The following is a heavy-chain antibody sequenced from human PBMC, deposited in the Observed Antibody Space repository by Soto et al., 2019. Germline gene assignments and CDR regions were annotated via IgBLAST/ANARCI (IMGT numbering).Heavy chain of an antibody. CDR2: INHSGST. CDR1: GGSLSGSY. V-gene: IGHV4-34*01. J-gene: IGHJ4*02. CDR3: ARVGEIDTITLVHYFNY. Sequence: SETLSLTCAVYGGSLSGSYWSGIRQPPGKGLEWIGEINHSGSTNYNPSLKSRVTISVDTSKKQFPLKLSSVTAAGTAVYSCARVGEIDTITLVHYFNYWGQGTLVTVSS. D-gene: IGHD3-10*01.